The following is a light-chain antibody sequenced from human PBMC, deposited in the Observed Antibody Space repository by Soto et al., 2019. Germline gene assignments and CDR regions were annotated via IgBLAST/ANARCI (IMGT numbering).Light chain of an antibody. CDR1: QSVSSN. Sequence: EIVMTQSPATLSVSPGERATLSCRASQSVSSNLAWYQQKPGQAPRLLIYGASTRATGIPARFSGSGSGTKFTLTISSLQSEDVAVYYCQQYNNWPPNPFGQGTKLEIK. J-gene: IGKJ2*01. CDR2: GAS. CDR3: QQYNNWPPNP. V-gene: IGKV3-15*01.